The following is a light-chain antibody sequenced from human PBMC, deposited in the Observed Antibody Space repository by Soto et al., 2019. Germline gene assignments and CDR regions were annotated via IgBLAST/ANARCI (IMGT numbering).Light chain of an antibody. CDR1: SSDVGGYNY. Sequence: QSALTQPASVSGSPGRSITISCTGTSSDVGGYNYVSWYQQHPGKAPKLMIYEVSNRPSGVSNRFSGSKSGNTASLTISGLQAEDEADYYCSSYTSRSTQVFGGGTKVTVL. V-gene: IGLV2-14*01. CDR2: EVS. CDR3: SSYTSRSTQV. J-gene: IGLJ2*01.